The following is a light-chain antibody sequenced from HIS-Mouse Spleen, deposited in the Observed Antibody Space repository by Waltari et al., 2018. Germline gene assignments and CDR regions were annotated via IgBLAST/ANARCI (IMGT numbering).Light chain of an antibody. CDR2: AES. J-gene: IGKJ2*01. CDR3: QQYYSYXYT. Sequence: AIRMTQSPSSLSASTGDRVTITCRASQGISSYLAWYQQKPGNAPKLLIYAESTLQSGVPSRFSGXGSGTEFTLTISCLQSEDFATXYCQQYYSYXYTFXQGTXLEIK. V-gene: IGKV1-8*01. CDR1: QGISSY.